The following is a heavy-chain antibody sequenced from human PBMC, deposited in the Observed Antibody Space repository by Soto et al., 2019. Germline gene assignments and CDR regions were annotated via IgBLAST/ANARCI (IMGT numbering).Heavy chain of an antibody. D-gene: IGHD4-17*01. CDR1: GFTFSSYW. V-gene: IGHV3-7*03. J-gene: IGHJ4*02. CDR3: ARDQRIGGDLEDY. Sequence: EVQLVESGGGLVQPGGSLRLSCAASGFTFSSYWMSWVRQAPGKGLEWVANIKQDGSEKYYVDSVKGRFTISRDNAKNSLYLQMNSLRAEDTAVYYCARDQRIGGDLEDYWGQGTLVTVSS. CDR2: IKQDGSEK.